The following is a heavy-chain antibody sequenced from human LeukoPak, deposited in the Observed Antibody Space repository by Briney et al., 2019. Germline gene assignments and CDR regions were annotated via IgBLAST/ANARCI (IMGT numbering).Heavy chain of an antibody. CDR3: ARDYYDSSGYDAPFDY. CDR2: IYSGGST. CDR1: GFTVSSNY. J-gene: IGHJ4*02. D-gene: IGHD3-22*01. Sequence: PSGGSLRLSCAASGFTVSSNYMSWVRQAPGKGLEWVSVIYSGGSTYYADSVKGRFTISRDNSKNTLYLQMNSLRAEDMAVYYCARDYYDSSGYDAPFDYWGQGTLVTVSS. V-gene: IGHV3-66*01.